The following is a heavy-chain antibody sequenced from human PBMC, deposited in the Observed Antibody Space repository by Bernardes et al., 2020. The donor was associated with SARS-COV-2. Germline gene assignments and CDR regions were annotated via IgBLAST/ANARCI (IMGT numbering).Heavy chain of an antibody. CDR1: GFTFSGHA. D-gene: IGHD2-2*01. Sequence: GGSLRLSCEVSGFTFSGHAMSRVRQAPGKGLDWVSAITSSGGTTYYADSVKGRFTISRDNSKNTLYLQMNTLRAEDTAIYYCAKPPPRCSTSSCDLESWGQGILVTVSS. J-gene: IGHJ4*02. CDR3: AKPPPRCSTSSCDLES. V-gene: IGHV3-23*01. CDR2: ITSSGGTT.